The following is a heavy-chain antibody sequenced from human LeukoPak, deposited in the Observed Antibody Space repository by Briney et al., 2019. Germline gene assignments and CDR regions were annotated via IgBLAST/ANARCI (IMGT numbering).Heavy chain of an antibody. CDR1: GGSFISSSYY. J-gene: IGHJ4*02. Sequence: PSETLSLTCIVSGGSFISSSYYWGWIRQPPGKGLEWIGSIYYTGSTYYNPSLKSRVTISVDTSKNQFSLKLSSVTAADTAVYYCARDRRDTAMVPFDYWGQGTLVTVSS. CDR3: ARDRRDTAMVPFDY. D-gene: IGHD5-18*01. V-gene: IGHV4-39*07. CDR2: IYYTGST.